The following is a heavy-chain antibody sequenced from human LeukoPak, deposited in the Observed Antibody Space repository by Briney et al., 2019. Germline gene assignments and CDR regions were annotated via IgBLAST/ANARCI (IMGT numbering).Heavy chain of an antibody. CDR3: ARGVPSSDWFLYGMDV. D-gene: IGHD6-19*01. Sequence: GRSLRLSCAASAFTFSSYAMSWVRQAAGKGLEWVSAISGSGGSILYPDSVKSRFTISRDNSKNALYLQRHSLRAEDTAVYYCARGVPSSDWFLYGMDVWGQGTTVTVSS. V-gene: IGHV3-23*01. CDR1: AFTFSSYA. CDR2: ISGSGGSI. J-gene: IGHJ6*02.